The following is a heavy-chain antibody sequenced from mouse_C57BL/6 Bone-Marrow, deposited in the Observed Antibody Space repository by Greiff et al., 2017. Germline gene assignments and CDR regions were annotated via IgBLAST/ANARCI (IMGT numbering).Heavy chain of an antibody. CDR3: ARELIRYFDV. Sequence: QVQLQQPGAELVRPGSSVKLSCKASGYTFTSYWMHWVKQRPIQGLEWIGNIDPSDSETHYNQKFKDKATLTVDKPASTAYMRLSSRTSEASAVYYWARELIRYFDVGGTGTTLTVSS. CDR2: IDPSDSET. V-gene: IGHV1-52*01. J-gene: IGHJ1*03. D-gene: IGHD1-1*01. CDR1: GYTFTSYW.